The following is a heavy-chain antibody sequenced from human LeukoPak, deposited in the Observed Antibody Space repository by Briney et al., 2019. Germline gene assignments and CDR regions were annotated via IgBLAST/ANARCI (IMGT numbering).Heavy chain of an antibody. CDR3: ARGRFSSSWYIFDP. J-gene: IGHJ5*02. Sequence: PSETLSLTCTVTGGSVSSDNYYWSWNRQPPGKGLEWIGYIYNSGSTNYSPSLKSRVTMSADTSKNQLSLKLSAVTAADTAVYYCARGRFSSSWYIFDPWGQGALVTVSS. V-gene: IGHV4-61*01. CDR1: GGSVSSDNYY. CDR2: IYNSGST. D-gene: IGHD6-13*01.